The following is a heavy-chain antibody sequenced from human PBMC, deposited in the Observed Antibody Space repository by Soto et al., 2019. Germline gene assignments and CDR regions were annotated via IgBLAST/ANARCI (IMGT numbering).Heavy chain of an antibody. Sequence: EVQLLESGGALVQPGVSLSLSCAASGFTYNYYAMGWVRQAPGKGLEWVSAISSSGYSAYYADSVKGRFTISRDNSRNTMFLQMNKLSAEDTAVYYCAKGSVVVAAKFDSWGQGTQVTVSS. CDR2: ISSSGYSA. CDR1: GFTYNYYA. J-gene: IGHJ4*02. V-gene: IGHV3-23*01. CDR3: AKGSVVVAAKFDS. D-gene: IGHD2-21*02.